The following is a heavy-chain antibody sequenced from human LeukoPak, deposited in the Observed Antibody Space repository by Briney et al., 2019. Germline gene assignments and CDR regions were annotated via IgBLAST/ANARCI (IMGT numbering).Heavy chain of an antibody. V-gene: IGHV4-39*01. CDR2: IYYSGST. J-gene: IGHJ4*02. Sequence: SETLSLTCTVSGGSISSYYWSWIRQPPGKGLEWIGRIYYSGSTYYNPSLKSRVTISVDTSKNQFSLKLSSVTAADTAVYYCASEVPYWGQGTLVTVSS. CDR3: ASEVPY. CDR1: GGSISSYY.